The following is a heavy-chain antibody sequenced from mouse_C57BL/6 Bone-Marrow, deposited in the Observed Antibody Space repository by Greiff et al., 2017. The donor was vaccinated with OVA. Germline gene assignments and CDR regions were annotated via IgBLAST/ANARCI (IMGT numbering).Heavy chain of an antibody. V-gene: IGHV5-6*01. CDR3: ARHPTADY. Sequence: EVQLVESGGDLVKPGGSLKLSCAASGFTFSSYGMSWVRQTPDKRLEWVATISSGGSYTYYPDSVKGRFTISRDNAKNTLYLQMSSLKSEDTAMYYCARHPTADYWGQGTTLTVSS. J-gene: IGHJ2*01. CDR2: ISSGGSYT. CDR1: GFTFSSYG.